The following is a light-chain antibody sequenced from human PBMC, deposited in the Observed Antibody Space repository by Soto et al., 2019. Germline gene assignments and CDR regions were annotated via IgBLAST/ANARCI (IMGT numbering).Light chain of an antibody. CDR2: GAS. Sequence: EIVLTPSPGTLSLSPGDRATLSCSASQSVSSSYLAWYQQKPGQAPGLLIYGASSRATGIPDRFSGSGSGTDFTLTISRLEPEDFAVYYCQQYGRSPWTFGQGTKMDIK. CDR3: QQYGRSPWT. J-gene: IGKJ1*01. V-gene: IGKV3-20*01. CDR1: QSVSSSY.